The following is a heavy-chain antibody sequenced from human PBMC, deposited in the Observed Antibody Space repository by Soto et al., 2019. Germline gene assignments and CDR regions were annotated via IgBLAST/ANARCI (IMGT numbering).Heavy chain of an antibody. CDR3: AKDRAGDIYVAARSGLDY. CDR1: GFTSSSYG. Sequence: GGSLRLSCAASGFTSSSYGMHWVRQAPGKGLEWVAVISYGASNKYYADSVKGRFTISRDNSKNTLYLQMNSLRAEDTAVYYCAKDRAGDIYVAARSGLDYWGQGTLVTVSS. V-gene: IGHV3-30*18. J-gene: IGHJ4*02. D-gene: IGHD3-3*01. CDR2: ISYGASNK.